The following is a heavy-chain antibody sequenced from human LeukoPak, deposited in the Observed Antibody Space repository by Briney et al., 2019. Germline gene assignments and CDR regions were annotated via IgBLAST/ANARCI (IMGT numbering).Heavy chain of an antibody. CDR2: IIPIFGTA. Sequence: GASVKVSCKASGGTFSSYAISWVRQAPGQGLEWMGGIIPIFGTANYAQKFQGRVTITADESTSTAYMELSSLRSEDTAVYYCARDGLRYFGDYYYYYYMDVWGKGTTVTVSS. CDR3: ARDGLRYFGDYYYYYYMDV. J-gene: IGHJ6*03. CDR1: GGTFSSYA. V-gene: IGHV1-69*13. D-gene: IGHD3-9*01.